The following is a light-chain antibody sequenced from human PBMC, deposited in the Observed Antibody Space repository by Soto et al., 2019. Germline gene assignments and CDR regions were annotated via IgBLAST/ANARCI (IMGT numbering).Light chain of an antibody. CDR3: QQSDTSPPRST. V-gene: IGKV3-20*01. CDR2: AAS. Sequence: EIVLTQSPGTLSLSPGESATLSCRASQSINSNFLAWYQQKPGQAPRLLVYAASSRATGIPDRFSGSASGTVFTLTISSLEPEDFAVYYCQQSDTSPPRSTFGQGTKLEIK. J-gene: IGKJ2*01. CDR1: QSINSNF.